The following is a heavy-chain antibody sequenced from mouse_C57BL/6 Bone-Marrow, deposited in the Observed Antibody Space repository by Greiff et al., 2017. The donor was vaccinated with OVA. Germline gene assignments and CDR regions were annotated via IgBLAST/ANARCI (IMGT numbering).Heavy chain of an antibody. CDR1: GFTFSSYA. CDR3: AREAYYSNFAY. V-gene: IGHV5-4*01. Sequence: EVKLEESGGGLVKPGGSLKLSCAASGFTFSSYAMSWVRQTPEKRLEWVATISDGGSYTYYPDNVKGRFTISRDNAKNNLYLQMSHLKSEDTAMYYCAREAYYSNFAYWGQGTLVTVSA. CDR2: ISDGGSYT. D-gene: IGHD2-5*01. J-gene: IGHJ3*01.